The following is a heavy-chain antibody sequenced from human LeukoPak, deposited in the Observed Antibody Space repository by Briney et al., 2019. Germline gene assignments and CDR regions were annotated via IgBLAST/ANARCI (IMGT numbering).Heavy chain of an antibody. V-gene: IGHV1-2*02. Sequence: ASVKVSCKASGYTFTSYDINWVRQATGQGLEWMGWMNPNSGGTNYAQKFQGRVTMTRDTSISTAYMELSRLRSDDTAVYYCARAPVAATTIFDYWGQGTLVTVSS. CDR1: GYTFTSYD. J-gene: IGHJ4*02. CDR2: MNPNSGGT. CDR3: ARAPVAATTIFDY. D-gene: IGHD2-15*01.